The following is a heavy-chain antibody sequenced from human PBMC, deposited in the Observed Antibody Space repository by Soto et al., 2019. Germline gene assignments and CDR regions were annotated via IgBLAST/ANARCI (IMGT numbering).Heavy chain of an antibody. CDR2: IYYSGST. D-gene: IGHD4-17*01. V-gene: IGHV4-59*01. CDR3: ARANYGIFDY. CDR1: GGSISSYY. J-gene: IGHJ4*02. Sequence: SETLSLTCTVSGGSISSYYWSWIRQPPGKGLEWIGYIYYSGSTNYNPSLKSRVTISVDTSKNQFSLKLSSVTAADTVVYYCARANYGIFDYWGQGTLVTVSS.